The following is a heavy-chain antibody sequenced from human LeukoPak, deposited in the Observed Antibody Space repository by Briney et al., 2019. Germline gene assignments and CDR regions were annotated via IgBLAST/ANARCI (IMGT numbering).Heavy chain of an antibody. J-gene: IGHJ4*02. CDR2: IYYSGST. V-gene: IGHV4-59*01. Sequence: SETLSLTCTVSGGSISSYYWSWIRQPPGKGLEWIGYIYYSGSTNYNPSLKSRVTISVDTSKNQFSLKLSSVTAADTAAYYCARGMRYFDWLPSGYFDYWGQGTLVTVSS. CDR1: GGSISSYY. CDR3: ARGMRYFDWLPSGYFDY. D-gene: IGHD3-9*01.